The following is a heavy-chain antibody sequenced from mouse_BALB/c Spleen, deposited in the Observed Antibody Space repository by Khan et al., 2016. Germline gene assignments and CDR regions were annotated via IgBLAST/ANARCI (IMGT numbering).Heavy chain of an antibody. CDR2: INPDSRTI. V-gene: IGHV4-1*02. J-gene: IGHJ3*01. CDR1: LFDFTSYW. CDR3: ARAGYYGYLAY. Sequence: EVKLLESGPCLFPPLVSLKLSCAASLFDFTSYWMSWVRQAPGKGLEWIGEINPDSRTINYSPSLKDKFTISRDNAKSTLYLQMRKVRSEDTALXYCARAGYYGYLAYWGQGTLVSVSA. D-gene: IGHD1-1*01.